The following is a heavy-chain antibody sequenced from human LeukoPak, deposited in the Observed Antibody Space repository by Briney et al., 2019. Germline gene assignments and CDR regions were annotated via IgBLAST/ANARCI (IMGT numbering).Heavy chain of an antibody. CDR2: IYYTGNT. CDR1: GGSISSSSYY. D-gene: IGHD6-19*01. V-gene: IGHV4-39*01. J-gene: IGHJ4*02. CDR3: ARGTLYSGWSYYFDY. Sequence: SETLSLTCTVSGGSISSSSYYLGWIRQSPGKGLEWIGNIYYTGNTYYNASLQSRVTISIDTSENQFSLRLNSVTAADTAMYYCARGTLYSGWSYYFDYWGQGSQVTVSS.